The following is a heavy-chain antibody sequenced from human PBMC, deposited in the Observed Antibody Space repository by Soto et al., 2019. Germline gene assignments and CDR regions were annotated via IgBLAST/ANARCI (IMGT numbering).Heavy chain of an antibody. V-gene: IGHV3-11*06. CDR2: ISSSSSYT. Sequence: GGSLRLSCAASGFTFSDYYMSWIRQAPGKGLEWVSYISSSSSYTNYADSVKGRFTISRDNAKNSLYLQMNSLRAEDTAVYYCARVLERDKYSSSSSPNWFDPWGQGTLVTVSS. CDR1: GFTFSDYY. D-gene: IGHD6-6*01. J-gene: IGHJ5*02. CDR3: ARVLERDKYSSSSSPNWFDP.